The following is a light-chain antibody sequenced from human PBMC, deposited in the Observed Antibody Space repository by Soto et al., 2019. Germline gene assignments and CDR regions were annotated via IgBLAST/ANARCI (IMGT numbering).Light chain of an antibody. V-gene: IGKV3-20*01. Sequence: EIVLTQSPGTLSLSPGERATLSCRASQSVSSSYLAWYQQKPGQAPRLLIYGASSRATGIPDRFSGSGSGTDFTLTISRLEPEDFAVYYCQRYGTSLTWTFGQGTKVDIK. CDR2: GAS. CDR3: QRYGTSLTWT. CDR1: QSVSSSY. J-gene: IGKJ1*01.